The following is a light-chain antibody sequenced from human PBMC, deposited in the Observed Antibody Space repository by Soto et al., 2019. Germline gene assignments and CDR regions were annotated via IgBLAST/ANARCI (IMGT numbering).Light chain of an antibody. CDR2: GAS. V-gene: IGKV3-20*01. Sequence: EIVLTQSPGTLSLSPGERATLSCRASQTVGGNYLAWYQQKPDQAPKLLIYGASNRATGIPDRFSGSGSDTDFTLTSSRQGPEDFAVYYCQQYSGSPLTFGGGTKVEIK. J-gene: IGKJ4*01. CDR1: QTVGGNY. CDR3: QQYSGSPLT.